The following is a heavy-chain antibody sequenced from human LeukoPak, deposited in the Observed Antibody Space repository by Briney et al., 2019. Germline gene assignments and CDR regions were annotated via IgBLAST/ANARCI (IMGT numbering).Heavy chain of an antibody. J-gene: IGHJ3*02. Sequence: SETLSLTCAVYGGSFSGYYWSWIRQPPGKGLEWIGEINHSGSTNYNPSLKSRVTISVDTSKNQFSLKLSSVTAADTAVYYCARVSSIVMVTPLGAFDIWGQGTMVTVSS. CDR2: INHSGST. CDR3: ARVSSIVMVTPLGAFDI. V-gene: IGHV4-34*01. D-gene: IGHD2-21*02. CDR1: GGSFSGYY.